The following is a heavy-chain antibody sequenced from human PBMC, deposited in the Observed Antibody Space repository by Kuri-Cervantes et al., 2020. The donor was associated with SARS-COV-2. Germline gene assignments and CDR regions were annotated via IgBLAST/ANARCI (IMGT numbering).Heavy chain of an antibody. CDR2: IDWDDDK. J-gene: IGHJ6*02. CDR3: ARSFTTGTTRFPYYYYGMDV. D-gene: IGHD1-1*01. CDR1: GGSISSYYW. Sequence: TLSLTCTVSGGSISSYYWSWIRQPPGKALEWLALIDWDDDKYYSTSLKTRLTISKDTSKNQVVLTMTNMDPVDTATYYCARSFTTGTTRFPYYYYGMDVWGQGTTVTVSS. V-gene: IGHV2-70*18.